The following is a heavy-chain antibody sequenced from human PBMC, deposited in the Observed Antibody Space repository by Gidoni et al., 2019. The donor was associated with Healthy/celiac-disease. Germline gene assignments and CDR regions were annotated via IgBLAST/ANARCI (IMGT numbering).Heavy chain of an antibody. J-gene: IGHJ4*02. Sequence: EVQLVESGGGLVQPGGSLRLSCAASGFTFSSYAMSWVRQAPGKGLEWVSAISGSGGSTYYADSVKGRFTISRDNSKNTLYLQMNSLRAEDTAVYYCAKGRYYDSSGYYTSDYWGQGTLVTVSS. V-gene: IGHV3-23*04. CDR1: GFTFSSYA. CDR2: ISGSGGST. D-gene: IGHD3-22*01. CDR3: AKGRYYDSSGYYTSDY.